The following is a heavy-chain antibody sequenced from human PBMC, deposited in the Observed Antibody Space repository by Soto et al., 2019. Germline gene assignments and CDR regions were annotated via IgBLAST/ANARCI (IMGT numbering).Heavy chain of an antibody. J-gene: IGHJ4*02. D-gene: IGHD1-1*01. Sequence: ASVKVSCKASGYTFTNYYMHWVRQAPGQGLEWMGIINPSGGSTSYAQKFQGRVTMTRDTSTSTVYMELSSLRSEDTAVYDCAGELGHDRDYWGQGTRGTVAS. CDR2: INPSGGST. V-gene: IGHV1-46*01. CDR3: AGELGHDRDY. CDR1: GYTFTNYY.